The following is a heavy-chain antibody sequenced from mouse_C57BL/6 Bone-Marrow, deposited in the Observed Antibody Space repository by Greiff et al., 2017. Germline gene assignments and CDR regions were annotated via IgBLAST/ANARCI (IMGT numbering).Heavy chain of an antibody. Sequence: DVKLVESGGGLVQSGRSLRLSCATSGFTFSDFYMECVRQAPGKGLAWIAASRNKANAYNTAYSSSVKGRFIVSKDTSQSNLYLQMNALRAEDTAIYYCARDLGRGYFDYWGQGTTLTVSA. D-gene: IGHD4-1*01. J-gene: IGHJ2*01. V-gene: IGHV7-1*01. CDR3: ARDLGRGYFDY. CDR2: SRNKANAYNT. CDR1: GFTFSDFY.